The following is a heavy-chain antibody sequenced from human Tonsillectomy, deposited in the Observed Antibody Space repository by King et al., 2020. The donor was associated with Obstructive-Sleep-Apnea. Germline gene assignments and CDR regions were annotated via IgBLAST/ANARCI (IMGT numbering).Heavy chain of an antibody. J-gene: IGHJ4*02. Sequence: QLQESGPGLVKPSQTLSLTCTVSGGSISSGDYYWSWIRQPPGKGLEWIGYIYYSGSTYYNPSLKSRVTISVDTSKNQFSLKLSSVTAADTAVNYCARVEYYYDSSGGIDYWGQGTLVTVSS. CDR1: GGSISSGDYY. CDR2: IYYSGST. V-gene: IGHV4-30-4*01. CDR3: ARVEYYYDSSGGIDY. D-gene: IGHD3-22*01.